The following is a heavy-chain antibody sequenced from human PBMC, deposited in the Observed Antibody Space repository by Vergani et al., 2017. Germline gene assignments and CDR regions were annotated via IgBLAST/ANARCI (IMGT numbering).Heavy chain of an antibody. D-gene: IGHD3-16*01. CDR1: GDSVFSNSAA. Sequence: QVQLQQSGPGLVKPSQTLSLTCAISGDSVFSNSAAWNWIRQSPSRGLEWLGRTYYRSKWYNDYAVSVKSRITINPDTSKNQFSLQLNSVTPEDTAVYYCARDPYVWGSYVPGTFDYWGQGTLVTVSS. CDR2: TYYRSKWYN. J-gene: IGHJ4*02. V-gene: IGHV6-1*01. CDR3: ARDPYVWGSYVPGTFDY.